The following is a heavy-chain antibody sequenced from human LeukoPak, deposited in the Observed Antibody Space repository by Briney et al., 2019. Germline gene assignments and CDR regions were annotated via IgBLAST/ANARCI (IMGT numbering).Heavy chain of an antibody. J-gene: IGHJ4*02. D-gene: IGHD5/OR15-5a*01. V-gene: IGHV3-7*01. CDR2: IKQDGSEK. Sequence: GGSLRLSCAASGFIFSSYWMSWVRQAPGKGLEWVANIKQDGSEKYYVDSVKGRFTISRDNAKNSLYLQMNSLRAEDTAVYYCARDLHFDYWGQGTLVTVSS. CDR3: ARDLHFDY. CDR1: GFIFSSYW.